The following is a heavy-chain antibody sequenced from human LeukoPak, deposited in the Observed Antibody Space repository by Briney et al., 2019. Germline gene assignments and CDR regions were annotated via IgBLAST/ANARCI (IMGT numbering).Heavy chain of an antibody. CDR2: IYPGDSDT. CDR3: ARHYYDSSGYYYAFDY. V-gene: IGHV5-51*01. D-gene: IGHD3-22*01. J-gene: IGHJ4*02. Sequence: GESLKISCKGSGYIFTSYWIGWVRQTPGKGLEWMGIIYPGDSDTTYSPSFQGQVTISADKSISTAYLQWSSLKASDTAMYYCARHYYDSSGYYYAFDYLGEGGLVTVSS. CDR1: GYIFTSYW.